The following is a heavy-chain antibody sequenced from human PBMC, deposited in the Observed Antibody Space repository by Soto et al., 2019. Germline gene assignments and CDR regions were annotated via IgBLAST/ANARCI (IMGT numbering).Heavy chain of an antibody. J-gene: IGHJ4*02. V-gene: IGHV3-33*01. CDR1: GFTFSSYG. CDR2: IWYGGSNK. Sequence: QVQLVESGGGVVQPGRSLRLSCAASGFTFSSYGMHWVRQAPGKGLEWVAVIWYGGSNKYYADSVKGRFTISRDNSKNTLYLQMNSLRAEDTAVYYCAREGGSALDYFDYWGQGTLVTVSS. D-gene: IGHD1-26*01. CDR3: AREGGSALDYFDY.